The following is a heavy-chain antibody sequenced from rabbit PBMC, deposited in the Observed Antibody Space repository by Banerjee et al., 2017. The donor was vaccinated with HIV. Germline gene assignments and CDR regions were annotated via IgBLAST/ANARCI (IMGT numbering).Heavy chain of an antibody. V-gene: IGHV1S45*01. CDR1: GFSLSNYV. J-gene: IGHJ4*01. Sequence: QEQLKETGGGLVQPGESLTLSCKVSGFSLSNYVVNWVRQAPGKGLEWIGDIYAGGSGSTYYASWAKGRFTISKTSSTAVTLQMTSLTAADTATYFCARDYVGDSYSAFDLWGPGTLVTVS. D-gene: IGHD8-1*01. CDR2: IYAGGSGST. CDR3: ARDYVGDSYSAFDL.